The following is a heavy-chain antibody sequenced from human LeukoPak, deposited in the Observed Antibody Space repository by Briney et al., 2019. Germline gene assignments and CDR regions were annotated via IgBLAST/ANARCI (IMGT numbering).Heavy chain of an antibody. V-gene: IGHV4-31*03. CDR3: ARVSPVDTAMAYYFDY. J-gene: IGHJ4*02. CDR2: IYYSGST. CDR1: GGSISSGGYY. D-gene: IGHD5-18*01. Sequence: PSETLSLTCTVSGGSISSGGYYWSWIRQRPGKGLEWIGYIYYSGSTYYNPSLKSRVTISVDTSKNQFSLKLTSVTAADTAVYYCARVSPVDTAMAYYFDYWGQGTLVTVSS.